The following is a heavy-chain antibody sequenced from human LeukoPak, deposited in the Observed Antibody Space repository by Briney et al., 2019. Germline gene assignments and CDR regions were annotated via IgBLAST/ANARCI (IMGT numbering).Heavy chain of an antibody. Sequence: SETLSLTCAVYGGSFSGYYWSWIRQPPGKGLEWIGEINHSGSTNYNPSLKSRVTISVDTSKNQFSLKLSSVTAADTAVYYCARAGEYDFWSGTSFDIWGQGTMVTVSS. CDR2: INHSGST. J-gene: IGHJ3*02. V-gene: IGHV4-34*01. CDR3: ARAGEYDFWSGTSFDI. D-gene: IGHD3-3*01. CDR1: GGSFSGYY.